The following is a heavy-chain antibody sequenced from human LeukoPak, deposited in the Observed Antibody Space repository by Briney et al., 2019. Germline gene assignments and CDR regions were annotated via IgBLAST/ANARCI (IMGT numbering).Heavy chain of an antibody. D-gene: IGHD2-2*01. CDR2: INGDGSWT. CDR1: GNYW. CDR3: VSFYETY. J-gene: IGHJ4*02. V-gene: IGHV3-74*01. Sequence: PGGSLRPSCAASGNYWMHWVRQAPGKGLVWVSHINGDGSWTTYADSVKGRFTISKDNAKNTVYLQMNNLRAEDTAVYYCVSFYETYWGRGTLVTVSS.